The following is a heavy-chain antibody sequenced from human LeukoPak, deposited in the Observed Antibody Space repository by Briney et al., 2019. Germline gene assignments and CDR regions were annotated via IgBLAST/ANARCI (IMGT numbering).Heavy chain of an antibody. V-gene: IGHV3-23*01. CDR3: AKGSGRYV. Sequence: GGSLRLSCAASGFTFSSFAVTWVRQAPGKGLEWVSVINTGGGTTDYADSVKGRFTISRDNSKNTLYLQMNSLRAEDTAVYYCAKGSGRYVWGQGTLVTVSS. J-gene: IGHJ4*02. D-gene: IGHD6-19*01. CDR2: INTGGGTT. CDR1: GFTFSSFA.